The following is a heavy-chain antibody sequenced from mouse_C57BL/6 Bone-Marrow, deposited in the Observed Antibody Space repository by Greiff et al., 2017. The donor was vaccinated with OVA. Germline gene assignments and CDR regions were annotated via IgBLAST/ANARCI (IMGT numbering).Heavy chain of an antibody. J-gene: IGHJ4*01. V-gene: IGHV1-5*01. Sequence: VQLQQSGTVLARPGASVKMSCKTSGYTFTSYWMHWVKQRPGQGLAWIGAIYPGNSDTSYNQKFKGKAKLTAVASASTAYMEVSSLTNEDSAVYYCTRSGRDYDYDVAMDYWGQGTSVTVSS. CDR2: IYPGNSDT. D-gene: IGHD2-4*01. CDR3: TRSGRDYDYDVAMDY. CDR1: GYTFTSYW.